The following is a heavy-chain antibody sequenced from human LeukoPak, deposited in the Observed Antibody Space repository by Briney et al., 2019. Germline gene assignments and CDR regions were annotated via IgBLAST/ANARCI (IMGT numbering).Heavy chain of an antibody. J-gene: IGHJ4*02. CDR2: ISYDGSNK. CDR1: GFTFRSYG. V-gene: IGHV3-30*18. D-gene: IGHD3-22*01. CDR3: AKDQYYYDSSGYLFDY. Sequence: GGSLRLSCAASGFTFRSYGMHCVRQAPGKGLEWVAIISYDGSNKYYADSVKGRFTISRDNSKNTLYLQMNSLRTEDTAVYFCAKDQYYYDSSGYLFDYWGQGTLVTVSS.